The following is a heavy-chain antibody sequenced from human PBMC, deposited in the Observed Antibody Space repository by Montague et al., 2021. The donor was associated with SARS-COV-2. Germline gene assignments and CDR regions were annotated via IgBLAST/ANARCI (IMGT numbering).Heavy chain of an antibody. CDR3: ASQGTSCWLTFDY. CDR1: GDSVSSNTVA. Sequence: CAISGDSVSSNTVAWNWLRQSPSRGLEWLGRTYFRSSFYNDYALSVKSRLNIQPDSAKNQFSLQLTSVTPEDTAINYCASQGTSCWLTFDYWGQGILVTVSS. D-gene: IGHD2-2*01. V-gene: IGHV6-1*01. J-gene: IGHJ4*02. CDR2: TYFRSSFYN.